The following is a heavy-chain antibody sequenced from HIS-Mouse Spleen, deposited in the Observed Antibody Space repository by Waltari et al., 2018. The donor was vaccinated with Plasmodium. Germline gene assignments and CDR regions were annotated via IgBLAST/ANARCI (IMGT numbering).Heavy chain of an antibody. CDR3: ASKTTVTNHAFDI. J-gene: IGHJ3*02. V-gene: IGHV3-53*01. Sequence: EVQLVESGGGLIQPGGSLSLSCAASGFTVRRNYIRWVRQAPGKGLEWVSVIYSGGSTYYADSVKGRFTISRDNSKNTLYLQMNSLRAEDTAVYYCASKTTVTNHAFDIWGQGTMVTVSS. D-gene: IGHD4-17*01. CDR2: IYSGGST. CDR1: GFTVRRNY.